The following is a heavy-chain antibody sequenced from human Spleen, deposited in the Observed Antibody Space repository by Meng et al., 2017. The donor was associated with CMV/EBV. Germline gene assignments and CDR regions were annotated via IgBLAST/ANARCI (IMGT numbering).Heavy chain of an antibody. CDR1: GFTFSSYA. D-gene: IGHD3-3*01. V-gene: IGHV3-30*02. J-gene: IGHJ3*02. Sequence: GESLKISCAASGFTFSSYAMSWVRQAPGKGLQLVSLTRFDGSNQYYADSVKGRFTTSRDNAENTMSLQMNSLRVEDTAVYYCAKGTIFQWGDGIDMWGQGTMVTVSS. CDR3: AKGTIFQWGDGIDM. CDR2: TRFDGSNQ.